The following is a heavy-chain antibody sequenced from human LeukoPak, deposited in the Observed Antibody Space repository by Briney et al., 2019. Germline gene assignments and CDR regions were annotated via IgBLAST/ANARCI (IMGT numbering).Heavy chain of an antibody. Sequence: SVKVSCKASGGTFSSYAISWVRQAPGQGLEWMGRIIPIFGTANYAQKFQGRVTITTDESTNTAYMELNSLRSEDTAVYYCARDQANYYDSSGYYYPLNYWGQGTLVTVSS. CDR3: ARDQANYYDSSGYYYPLNY. V-gene: IGHV1-69*05. J-gene: IGHJ4*02. CDR2: IIPIFGTA. D-gene: IGHD3-22*01. CDR1: GGTFSSYA.